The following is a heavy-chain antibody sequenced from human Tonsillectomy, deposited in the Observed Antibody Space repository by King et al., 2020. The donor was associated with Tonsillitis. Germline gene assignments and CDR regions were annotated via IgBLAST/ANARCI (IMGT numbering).Heavy chain of an antibody. CDR3: QCFGDDSHSFFDY. D-gene: IGHD3-10*01. CDR1: GFTFRNYA. Sequence: VQLVESGGGVVQPGGSLRLSCAVSGFTFRNYAMNWVRQAPGKGLEWVAFISYDGTKKYYVDSVKGRFTISRDNSKNTLYLQMHSLRPDDTAVYYCQCFGDDSHSFFDYWGRGSLVTVSS. J-gene: IGHJ4*02. CDR2: ISYDGTKK. V-gene: IGHV3-30*02.